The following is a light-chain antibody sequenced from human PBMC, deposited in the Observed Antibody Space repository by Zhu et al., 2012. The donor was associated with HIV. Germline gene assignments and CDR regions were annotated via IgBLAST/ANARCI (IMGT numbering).Light chain of an antibody. J-gene: IGKJ1*01. CDR2: RAS. CDR3: QQYHNWPLT. V-gene: IGKV3-15*01. CDR1: ESVRTN. Sequence: ETLITQSPATLSVSPGERGTLSCRASESVRTNLAWYQQKPGQPPRLLISRASTRATAIPDRFSGSGFGTEFTLTISSLQSEDFAVYYCQQYHNWPLTFGQGTKVEVK.